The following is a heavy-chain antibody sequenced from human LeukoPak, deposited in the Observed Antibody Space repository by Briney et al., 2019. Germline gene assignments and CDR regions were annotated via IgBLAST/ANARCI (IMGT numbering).Heavy chain of an antibody. V-gene: IGHV3-30*02. CDR1: GFTFSNRG. CDR2: IRFDGNPT. CDR3: AKDLSYGPDY. J-gene: IGHJ4*02. Sequence: GGSLRLSCAASGFTFSNRGMHWVRQAPGKGLEWLSFIRFDGNPTYSADSVKGRFTISRDNSKNTVYLQMNSLRVEDTAVYYCAKDLSYGPDYWGQGTRVIVSS. D-gene: IGHD5-18*01.